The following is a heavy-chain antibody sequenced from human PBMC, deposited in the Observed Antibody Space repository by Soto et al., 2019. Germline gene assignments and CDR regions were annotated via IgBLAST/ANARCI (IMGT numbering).Heavy chain of an antibody. D-gene: IGHD3-3*01. V-gene: IGHV1-8*01. CDR3: ARGDRRITIFGVVTLNYYYMDV. J-gene: IGHJ6*03. CDR1: GYTFTSYD. CDR2: MNPNSGNT. Sequence: GASVNVSCKAYGYTFTSYDINWVRQATGQGLEWMGWMNPNSGNTGYAQKFRGRVTMTRNTSISTAYMELSSLRSEDTAVYYCARGDRRITIFGVVTLNYYYMDVWGKGTTVTVSS.